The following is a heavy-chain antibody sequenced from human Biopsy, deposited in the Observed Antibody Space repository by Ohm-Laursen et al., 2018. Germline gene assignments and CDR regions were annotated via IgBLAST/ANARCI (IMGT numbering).Heavy chain of an antibody. CDR2: VTTTSSYI. V-gene: IGHV3-21*04. CDR3: AKDRRTMLVWYFDL. CDR1: GFDFSDYS. D-gene: IGHD4/OR15-4a*01. J-gene: IGHJ2*01. Sequence: SLRLSCTASGFDFSDYSMSWVRQAPGKGLEWVSSVTTTSSYIYYADSVKGRFTISRDNAKNSLYLQLNSLRVEDTALYYCAKDRRTMLVWYFDLWGRGTLVTVSS.